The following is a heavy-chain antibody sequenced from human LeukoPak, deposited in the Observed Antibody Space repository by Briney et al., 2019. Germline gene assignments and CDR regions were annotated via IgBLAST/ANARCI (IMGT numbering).Heavy chain of an antibody. J-gene: IGHJ6*02. CDR2: ISYDENNK. V-gene: IGHV3-30-3*01. CDR1: GFTFSSYA. D-gene: IGHD6-19*01. Sequence: GGSLRLSCAASGFTFSSYAMYWVRQAPGKGLEWVAVISYDENNKYYADSVKGRFTISRDNSKNTLYLQMNSLRAEDTAVYYCARDGAVAGLYYYYYYGMDAWGQGTTVIVSS. CDR3: ARDGAVAGLYYYYYYGMDA.